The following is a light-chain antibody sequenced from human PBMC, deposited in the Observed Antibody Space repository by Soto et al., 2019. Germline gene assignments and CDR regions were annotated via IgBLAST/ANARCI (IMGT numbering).Light chain of an antibody. V-gene: IGKV1-5*01. CDR1: QSVTNW. Sequence: DIQMTQSPSSLSASIGDSVTITCRASQSVTNWLAWYQQKPGKAPKLLIFDASSLQSGVPSRFSGGGSGTDFTLTISSLQPDDFASYCCQHYGGMWTFGQGTKVDIK. CDR3: QHYGGMWT. J-gene: IGKJ1*01. CDR2: DAS.